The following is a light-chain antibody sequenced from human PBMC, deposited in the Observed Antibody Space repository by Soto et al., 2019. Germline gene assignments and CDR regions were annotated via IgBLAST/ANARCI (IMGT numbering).Light chain of an antibody. J-gene: IGLJ1*01. V-gene: IGLV2-23*01. CDR2: EGS. CDR3: CSSAPGRTFV. CDR1: SSAVGTFRL. Sequence: QSVLTHPASVSWSPGQSITISCTGSSSAVGTFRLVSWYQHHPGKVPKLIIYEGSKRPSGVSDRFSGSEPGNTASLTISGLQAEDAADYYCCSSAPGRTFVFGTGTKVTVL.